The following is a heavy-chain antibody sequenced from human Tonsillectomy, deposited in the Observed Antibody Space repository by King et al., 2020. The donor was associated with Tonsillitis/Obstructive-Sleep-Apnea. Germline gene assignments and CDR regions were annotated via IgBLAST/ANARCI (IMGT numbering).Heavy chain of an antibody. CDR1: GFTFSSYA. V-gene: IGHV3-23*04. D-gene: IGHD3-22*01. CDR3: AKDPTYYYDSSGYYNFEY. Sequence: VQLVESGGGLVQPWGSLRLSCAASGFTFSSYAMSWVRQAPGKGLEWVSAISGSGGSTYYADSVKGRFTISRDNSKNTLYLQMSNLRAEDTAGYYCAKDPTYYYDSSGYYNFEYWGQGTLVTVSS. CDR2: ISGSGGST. J-gene: IGHJ4*02.